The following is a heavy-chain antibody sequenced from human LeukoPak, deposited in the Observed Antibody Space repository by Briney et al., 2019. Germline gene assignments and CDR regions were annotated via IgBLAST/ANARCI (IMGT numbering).Heavy chain of an antibody. Sequence: ASVKVSCKASGYTFTSYGISWVRQAPGQGLEWMGWISAYNGNTNYAQKLQGRVTMTTDTSTSTAYMELRSLRSDDTAVYYCARGVVVAVAATPSYYFDYWGQGTLVTVSS. D-gene: IGHD2-15*01. CDR1: GYTFTSYG. J-gene: IGHJ4*02. CDR2: ISAYNGNT. CDR3: ARGVVVAVAATPSYYFDY. V-gene: IGHV1-18*01.